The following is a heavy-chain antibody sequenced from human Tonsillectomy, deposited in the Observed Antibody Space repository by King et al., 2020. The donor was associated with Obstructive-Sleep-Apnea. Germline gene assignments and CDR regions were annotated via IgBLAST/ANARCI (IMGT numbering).Heavy chain of an antibody. Sequence: VQLVESGGGVVQPGRSLRLSCAASGFTFNTYGLHWVRQAPGKGLEWVAIISYDGSNKYSADSLKGRFTISRDNSKNTLYLQMNSLRAEDTAVYYCAKDASAFKGGATDYFDYWGQGTLVTVSS. CDR3: AKDASAFKGGATDYFDY. D-gene: IGHD3-16*01. CDR1: GFTFNTYG. J-gene: IGHJ4*02. CDR2: ISYDGSNK. V-gene: IGHV3-30*18.